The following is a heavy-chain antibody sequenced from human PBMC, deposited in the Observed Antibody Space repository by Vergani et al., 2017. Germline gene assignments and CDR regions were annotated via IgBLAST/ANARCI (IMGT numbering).Heavy chain of an antibody. Sequence: QLQLQESGSGLVKPSQTLSLTCAVSGGSISSGGYSWSWIRQPPGKGLEWIGYIYHSGSTYYNPSLKSRVTISVDRSKNQFSLKLSSVTAADTAVYYCARAANNYGMDVWGQGTTVTVSS. CDR3: ARAANNYGMDV. V-gene: IGHV4-30-2*01. J-gene: IGHJ6*02. CDR1: GGSISSGGYS. CDR2: IYHSGST.